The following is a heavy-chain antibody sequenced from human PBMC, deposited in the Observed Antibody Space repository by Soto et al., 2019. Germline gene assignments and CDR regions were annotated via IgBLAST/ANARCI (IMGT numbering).Heavy chain of an antibody. Sequence: GGSLRLSCTASGFTFSNAWINWVRQAPGKRLEWVGRIKSKTDGGTTDYAAPVKGRFTISRDDSKNTLYLQMNSLKTEDTAVYYCTTSIWFGAYYFDYWGQGTLVTVSS. CDR3: TTSIWFGAYYFDY. V-gene: IGHV3-15*07. D-gene: IGHD3-10*01. CDR2: IKSKTDGGTT. J-gene: IGHJ4*02. CDR1: GFTFSNAW.